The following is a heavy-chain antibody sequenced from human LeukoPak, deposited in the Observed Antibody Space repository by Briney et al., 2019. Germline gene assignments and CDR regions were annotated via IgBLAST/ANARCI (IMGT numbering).Heavy chain of an antibody. J-gene: IGHJ4*02. CDR2: IYYSGST. CDR3: ARWGYDILTGYYIPDY. Sequence: PSETLSLTCTVSGGSISSYYWSWIRQPPGKGLEWIGYIYYSGSTNYNPSLKSRVTISVDTSKNQFSLKLSSVTAADTAVYYCARWGYDILTGYYIPDYLGQGTLVTVSS. V-gene: IGHV4-59*01. CDR1: GGSISSYY. D-gene: IGHD3-9*01.